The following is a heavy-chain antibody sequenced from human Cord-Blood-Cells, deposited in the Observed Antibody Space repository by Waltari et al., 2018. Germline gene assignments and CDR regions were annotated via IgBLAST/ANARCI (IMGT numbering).Heavy chain of an antibody. D-gene: IGHD2-2*02. Sequence: EVQLVESGGGLVQPGGSLRLSCSASGFTFSSYAMHWVRQAPGKGLEYVSDISSNEGSTYYADSVKGRFTISRDNSKNTLYLQMSSLRAEDTAVYYCVKGPREIPTLWGRGTLVTVSS. V-gene: IGHV3-64D*09. CDR1: GFTFSSYA. CDR2: ISSNEGST. J-gene: IGHJ2*01. CDR3: VKGPREIPTL.